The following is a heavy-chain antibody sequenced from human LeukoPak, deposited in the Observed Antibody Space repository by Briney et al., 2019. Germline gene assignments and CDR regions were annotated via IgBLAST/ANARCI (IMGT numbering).Heavy chain of an antibody. J-gene: IGHJ6*02. D-gene: IGHD4-17*01. Sequence: SVKVSCKASGGTFSSYAISWVRQAPGQGLEWMGRIIPILGIANYAQKFQGRVTITADKSTSTAYMELSSLRSEDTAVYYCARVVPTTVTRPPYGMDVWGQGTTVTVSS. V-gene: IGHV1-69*04. CDR2: IIPILGIA. CDR3: ARVVPTTVTRPPYGMDV. CDR1: GGTFSSYA.